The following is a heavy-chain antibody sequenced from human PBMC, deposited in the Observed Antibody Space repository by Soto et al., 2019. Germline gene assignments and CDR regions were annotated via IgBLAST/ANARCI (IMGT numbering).Heavy chain of an antibody. CDR3: ARGLAVAGPINWFDP. J-gene: IGHJ5*02. CDR1: GGSISRGGYY. V-gene: IGHV4-31*03. CDR2: IYYSGST. Sequence: SGTLSLTCPVSGGSISRGGYYWSWVRQHPGKGLEWIGYIYYSGSTYYNPSLKSRVTISVDTSKNQFSLKLSSVTAADTAVYYCARGLAVAGPINWFDPWGQGTLVTVSS. D-gene: IGHD6-19*01.